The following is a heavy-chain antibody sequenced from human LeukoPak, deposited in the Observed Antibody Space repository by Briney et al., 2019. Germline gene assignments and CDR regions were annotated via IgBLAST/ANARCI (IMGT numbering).Heavy chain of an antibody. D-gene: IGHD3-22*01. V-gene: IGHV1-69*05. CDR1: GDTSSSYS. CDR2: IIPFFGTA. CDR3: AIADHYYDSSGYQKFDY. Sequence: ASVKVSCKASGDTSSSYSFSWVRQAPGQGLEWVGGIIPFFGTAKYAQKFQGRITIATDESTSTAYMELSGLRSEDTAVYYCAIADHYYDSSGYQKFDYWGQGTLLTVSS. J-gene: IGHJ4*02.